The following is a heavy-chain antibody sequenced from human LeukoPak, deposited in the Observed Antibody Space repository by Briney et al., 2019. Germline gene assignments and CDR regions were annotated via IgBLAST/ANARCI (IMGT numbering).Heavy chain of an antibody. V-gene: IGHV3-7*03. D-gene: IGHD3-3*01. CDR3: ARDQYDTWSRRGNFDS. CDR2: INQDGSKK. Sequence: GGSLRLSCTASGFSFSGYWMTWVRQTPGKGLEWVANINQDGSKKSYVDSVRGRFTISRDSAKNSLYLQMNSLRVEDTAVFYCARDQYDTWSRRGNFDSWGQGTLVIVSS. CDR1: GFSFSGYW. J-gene: IGHJ4*02.